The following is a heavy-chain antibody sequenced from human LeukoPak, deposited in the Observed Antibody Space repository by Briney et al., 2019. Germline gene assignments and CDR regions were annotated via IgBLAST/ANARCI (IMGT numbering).Heavy chain of an antibody. J-gene: IGHJ3*02. Sequence: GGSLRLSCAASGFTFSSYGMHWVRQAPGKGLEWVAFIRNDGGNKYYADSVKGQFTISRDNSKNTLYLQMNSLRAEDTAVYYCAKGPNYDILTGWRKTHNAFDIWGQGTMVTVSS. V-gene: IGHV3-30*02. CDR2: IRNDGGNK. D-gene: IGHD3-9*01. CDR1: GFTFSSYG. CDR3: AKGPNYDILTGWRKTHNAFDI.